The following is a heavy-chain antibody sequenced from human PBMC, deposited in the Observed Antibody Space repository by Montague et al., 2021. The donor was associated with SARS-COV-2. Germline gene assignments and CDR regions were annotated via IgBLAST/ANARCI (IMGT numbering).Heavy chain of an antibody. CDR1: GGSFSTYS. Sequence: LSLPFSFHGGSFSTYSWNWIRQPPGKGLEWIGEIHHGGSTNYNPSLKSRVTISADTSKNQFSLKLTSVAAADTAVYYCARLGDGVVPSPILGVGPYYSYYYMDVWGKGTTVTVSS. D-gene: IGHD3-10*01. CDR3: ARLGDGVVPSPILGVGPYYSYYYMDV. V-gene: IGHV4-34*01. J-gene: IGHJ6*03. CDR2: IHHGGST.